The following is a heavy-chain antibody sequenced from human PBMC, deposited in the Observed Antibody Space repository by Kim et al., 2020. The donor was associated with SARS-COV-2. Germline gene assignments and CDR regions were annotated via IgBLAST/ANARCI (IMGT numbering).Heavy chain of an antibody. CDR2: ISYDGSNK. CDR1: GFTFSSYA. Sequence: GGSLRLSCAASGFTFSSYAMHWVRQAPGKGLEWVAVISYDGSNKYYADSVKGRFTISRDNSKNTLYLQMNSLRAEDTAVYYCARDPILITIGYYFDYWGQGTLVTVSS. CDR3: ARDPILITIGYYFDY. V-gene: IGHV3-30*04. J-gene: IGHJ4*02. D-gene: IGHD3-9*01.